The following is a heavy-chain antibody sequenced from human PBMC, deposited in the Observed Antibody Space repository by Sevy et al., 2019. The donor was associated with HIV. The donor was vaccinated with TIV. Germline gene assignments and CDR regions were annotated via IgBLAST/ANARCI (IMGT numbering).Heavy chain of an antibody. Sequence: GGSLRLSCVVSGLSMSTYWMSWVRQAPGKRLEWVASIKQDGSDNSFVDSVRGRFTISRDNAKNSVYLQMSSLSGDDTAMYYCATCSLSNCTFHFWGQGTLVTVSS. CDR3: ATCSLSNCTFHF. CDR1: GLSMSTYW. J-gene: IGHJ4*02. V-gene: IGHV3-7*03. D-gene: IGHD4-4*01. CDR2: IKQDGSDN.